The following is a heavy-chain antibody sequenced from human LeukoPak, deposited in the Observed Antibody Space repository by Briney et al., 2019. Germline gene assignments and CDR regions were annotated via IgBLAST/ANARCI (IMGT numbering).Heavy chain of an antibody. CDR1: GYTFTSYG. J-gene: IGHJ4*02. V-gene: IGHV1-18*01. Sequence: GASVKVSCKASGYTFTSYGISWVRQAPGQGLEWMGWISAYNGNTNYAQKLQGRVTMTTDTSTSTAYMELRSLRSDDTAVYYCARGEPLGVAARPREDLDYWGQGTLVTVSS. CDR2: ISAYNGNT. CDR3: ARGEPLGVAARPREDLDY. D-gene: IGHD6-6*01.